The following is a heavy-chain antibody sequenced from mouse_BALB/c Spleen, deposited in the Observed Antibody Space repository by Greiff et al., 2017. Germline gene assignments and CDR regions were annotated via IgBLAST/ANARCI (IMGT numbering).Heavy chain of an antibody. D-gene: IGHD2-3*01. CDR1: GFTFSSYG. Sequence: VQLQQSGGDLVKPGGSLKLSCAASGFTFSSYGMSWVRQTPDKRLEWVATISSGGSYTYYPDSVKGRFTISRDNAKNTLYLQMSSLKSEDTAMYYCARHENYDGYYGFAYWGQGTLVTVSA. CDR3: ARHENYDGYYGFAY. J-gene: IGHJ3*01. CDR2: ISSGGSYT. V-gene: IGHV5-6*01.